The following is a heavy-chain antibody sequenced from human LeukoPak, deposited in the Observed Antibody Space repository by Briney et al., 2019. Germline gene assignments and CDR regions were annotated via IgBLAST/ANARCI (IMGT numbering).Heavy chain of an antibody. V-gene: IGHV1-18*01. CDR3: ARDLSGSYLPIDGHHAFDI. D-gene: IGHD1-26*01. Sequence: GASVKVSCKASGYTFTTYGISWVRQAPGQGPEWMGWINAYNDNRNYAQNLQGRVTMTTDTSTTTAYMELRSLRSDDTAVYYCARDLSGSYLPIDGHHAFDIWGQGTMVTVSS. J-gene: IGHJ3*02. CDR1: GYTFTTYG. CDR2: INAYNDNR.